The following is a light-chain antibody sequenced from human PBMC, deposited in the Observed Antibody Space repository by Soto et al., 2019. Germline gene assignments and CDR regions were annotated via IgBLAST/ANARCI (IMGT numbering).Light chain of an antibody. CDR1: QGISNH. J-gene: IGKJ4*01. CDR2: DVS. Sequence: DIEMTQSPPSVSASVGDRVTITCRASQGISNHLAWFQLKPVKAPKSLIYDVSSLQSGVPSKFSGSVAGTDFTITISSLQPEDFATYYCQQYHNSPVTFGGGTKVEIK. V-gene: IGKV1-16*02. CDR3: QQYHNSPVT.